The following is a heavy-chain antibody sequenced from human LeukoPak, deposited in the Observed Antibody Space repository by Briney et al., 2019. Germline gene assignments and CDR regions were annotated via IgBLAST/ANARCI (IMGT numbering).Heavy chain of an antibody. J-gene: IGHJ4*02. CDR1: GYTFTGYY. D-gene: IGHD3-3*01. Sequence: ASVKVSCKASGYTFTGYYMHWVRQAPGQGLEWMGWINPNSGGTNYAQKFQGRVTMTRDTSISTAYMELSRLRSDDTAVYYCAREGHYDPHRFDYWGQGTLVTVSS. CDR2: INPNSGGT. V-gene: IGHV1-2*02. CDR3: AREGHYDPHRFDY.